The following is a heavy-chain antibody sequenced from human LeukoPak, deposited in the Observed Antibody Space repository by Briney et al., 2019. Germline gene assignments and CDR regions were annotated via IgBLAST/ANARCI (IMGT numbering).Heavy chain of an antibody. CDR2: ISGSGGST. D-gene: IGHD6-19*01. V-gene: IGHV3-23*01. J-gene: IGHJ4*02. Sequence: GGSLRLSCAASGFTFSSYAMSWVRQAAGKGLEWVSGISGSGGSTHFADSVKGRFTISRDNSKNTLYLQVNSLRAEDTAVYYCAKGTYSSGWYNPSYYFDYWGQGTLVTVSS. CDR1: GFTFSSYA. CDR3: AKGTYSSGWYNPSYYFDY.